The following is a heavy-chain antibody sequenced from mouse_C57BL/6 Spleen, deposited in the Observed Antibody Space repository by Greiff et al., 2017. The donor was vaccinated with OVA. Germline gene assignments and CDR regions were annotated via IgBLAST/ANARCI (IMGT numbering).Heavy chain of an antibody. CDR2: ISDGGSYT. J-gene: IGHJ1*03. Sequence: EVQRVESGGGLVKPGGSLKLSCAASGFTFSSYAMSWVRQTPEKRLEWVATISDGGSYTYYPDNVKGRFTISRDNAKNNLYLQMSHLKSEDTAMYYCARSYYYGSSHWYFDVWGTGTTVTVSS. CDR3: ARSYYYGSSHWYFDV. CDR1: GFTFSSYA. D-gene: IGHD1-1*01. V-gene: IGHV5-4*01.